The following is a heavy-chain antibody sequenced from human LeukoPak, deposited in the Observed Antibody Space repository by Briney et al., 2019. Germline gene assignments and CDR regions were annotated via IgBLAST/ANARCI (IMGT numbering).Heavy chain of an antibody. CDR2: ISFDGSNE. D-gene: IGHD6-13*01. Sequence: GGSLRLSCAASGFTFSSYGIRWVRQAPGKGLEWVAVISFDGSNEYYADSVKGRFTISRDNSKNTLYLQMNSLRAEDTAVYYCAKQREGTSWSPDYWGQGTLVTVSS. J-gene: IGHJ4*02. CDR3: AKQREGTSWSPDY. V-gene: IGHV3-30*18. CDR1: GFTFSSYG.